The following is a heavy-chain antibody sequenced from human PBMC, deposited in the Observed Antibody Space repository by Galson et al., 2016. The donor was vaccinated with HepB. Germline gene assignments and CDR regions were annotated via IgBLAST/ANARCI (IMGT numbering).Heavy chain of an antibody. CDR1: GFTFSDYA. CDR3: ATQSASTKCYWCFDP. Sequence: SLRLSCAASGFTFSDYAMSWVRQAPGKGLEWVSNIHGHGTATNYTDSVKGRFTISRDNSKNMRYLEMNSLRADDTAVYYCATQSASTKCYWCFDPWGQGTLVTVSS. D-gene: IGHD2-2*01. V-gene: IGHV3-23*01. J-gene: IGHJ5*02. CDR2: IHGHGTAT.